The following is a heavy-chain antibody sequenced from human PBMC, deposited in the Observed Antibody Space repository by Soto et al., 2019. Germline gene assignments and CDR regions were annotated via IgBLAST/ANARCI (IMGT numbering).Heavy chain of an antibody. J-gene: IGHJ6*02. D-gene: IGHD4-17*01. CDR2: ITPFLSAT. V-gene: IGHV1-69*01. Sequence: QVQLVQSGAEVKKPGSSVKVSCRASGGHFDRFALSWLRQAHGQGLEWMGGITPFLSATTYAHKFQGRVTITADESASTLYLELRSLTSDDTAVYYCARGEDAHGDFGSMDVWGQGTSVTVSS. CDR1: GGHFDRFA. CDR3: ARGEDAHGDFGSMDV.